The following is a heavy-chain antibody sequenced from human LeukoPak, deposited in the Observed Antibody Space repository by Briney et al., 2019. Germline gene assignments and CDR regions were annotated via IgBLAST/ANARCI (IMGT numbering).Heavy chain of an antibody. D-gene: IGHD3-10*01. CDR3: ARVYDSGSYSCPH. J-gene: IGHJ4*02. Sequence: ASVKVSCKASGYTITNNYMHWVRQAPGQGLEWMGVINPSGTGTSYAQKFQGRITMSRDTSTSTVYMELSSLRSEDTAVYYCARVYDSGSYSCPHWGQGTLVTVSS. CDR1: GYTITNNY. V-gene: IGHV1-46*01. CDR2: INPSGTGT.